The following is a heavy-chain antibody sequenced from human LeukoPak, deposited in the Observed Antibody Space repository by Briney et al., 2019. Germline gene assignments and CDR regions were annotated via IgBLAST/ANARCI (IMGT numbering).Heavy chain of an antibody. J-gene: IGHJ4*02. CDR1: GGSISSYY. CDR3: ARAAPDYDSSGYYFGG. V-gene: IGHV4-59*01. CDR2: IYYSGST. D-gene: IGHD3-22*01. Sequence: SETLSLTCTVSGGSISSYYWSWIRQPPGKGLEWIGYIYYSGSTNYNPSLKSRVTISVDTSKNQFSLKLSSVTAADAAVYYCARAAPDYDSSGYYFGGWGQGTLVTVSS.